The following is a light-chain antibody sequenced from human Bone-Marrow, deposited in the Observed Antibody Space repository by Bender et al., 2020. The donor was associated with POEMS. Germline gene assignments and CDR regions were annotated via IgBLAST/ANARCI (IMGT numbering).Light chain of an antibody. Sequence: QSALTQPASVSGFPGQSITISCTGTSSDVGGYNYVSWYQQLPGKAPKLMIYDVSDRPSGVSVRFSGSKSGNTASLTISGLQAEDEADYYCCSYAGSRTWVFGGGTKLTIL. CDR1: SSDVGGYNY. J-gene: IGLJ3*02. CDR3: CSYAGSRTWV. CDR2: DVS. V-gene: IGLV2-14*01.